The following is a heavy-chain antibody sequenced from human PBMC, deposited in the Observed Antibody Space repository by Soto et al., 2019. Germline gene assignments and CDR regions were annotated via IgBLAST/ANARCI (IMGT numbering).Heavy chain of an antibody. CDR1: GGSISSGGYY. CDR3: ARAHIAVAGGGLNWFDP. Sequence: QVQLQESGPGLVKPSQTLSLTCTVSGGSISSGGYYWSWIRQHPGKGLEWIGYIYYSGSTYYNPSLKSRVTISVDTSKNQFSLKLSSVTAADTAVYYCARAHIAVAGGGLNWFDPWGQGTLVTVSS. J-gene: IGHJ5*02. CDR2: IYYSGST. V-gene: IGHV4-31*03. D-gene: IGHD6-13*01.